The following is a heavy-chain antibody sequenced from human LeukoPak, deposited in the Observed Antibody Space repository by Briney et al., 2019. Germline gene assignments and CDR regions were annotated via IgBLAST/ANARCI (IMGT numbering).Heavy chain of an antibody. Sequence: SETLSLTCAVSGYSLSSGYYWGGIRRPPGKGLKGIGSNYHSGRTYYNPSLKSRVTISVDTSKNQFSLKLSSVTAADTAVYYCARDKYSSSWGGDWFDPWGQGTLVTVSS. V-gene: IGHV4-38-2*02. CDR2: NYHSGRT. CDR1: GYSLSSGYY. CDR3: ARDKYSSSWGGDWFDP. D-gene: IGHD6-13*01. J-gene: IGHJ5*02.